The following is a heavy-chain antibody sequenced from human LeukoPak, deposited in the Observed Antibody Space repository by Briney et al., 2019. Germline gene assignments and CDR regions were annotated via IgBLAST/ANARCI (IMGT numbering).Heavy chain of an antibody. V-gene: IGHV1-18*01. CDR3: ARGSIYGSGSYYKRGYYYYYMDV. CDR2: ISAYNGNT. CDR1: GYTFTSYG. J-gene: IGHJ6*03. Sequence: ASVKVSCKASGYTFTSYGISWVRQAPGQGLEWMGWISAYNGNTNYAQKLQGRVTMTRNTSISTAYMELSSLRSEDTAVYYCARGSIYGSGSYYKRGYYYYYMDVWGKGTTVTISS. D-gene: IGHD3-10*01.